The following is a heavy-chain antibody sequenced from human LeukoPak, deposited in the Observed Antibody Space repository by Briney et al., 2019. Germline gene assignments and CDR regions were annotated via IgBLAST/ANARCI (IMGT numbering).Heavy chain of an antibody. J-gene: IGHJ6*03. V-gene: IGHV3-30*04. CDR1: GFTFSSYS. Sequence: GGSLRLSCAASGFTFSSYSIHWVRQAPGKGLEWVAAISSDGNKKYYADSVKGRFTVSRDNSKHTLYLQMNSLRAEDTALYYCAREGHYDILTGYSPVEYYFYYMDVWGKGTTVTVSS. CDR2: ISSDGNKK. D-gene: IGHD3-9*01. CDR3: AREGHYDILTGYSPVEYYFYYMDV.